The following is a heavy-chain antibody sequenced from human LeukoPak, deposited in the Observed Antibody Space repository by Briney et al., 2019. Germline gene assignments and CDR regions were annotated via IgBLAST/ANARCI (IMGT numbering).Heavy chain of an antibody. CDR2: ISGSGNTI. D-gene: IGHD3-9*01. J-gene: IGHJ6*03. V-gene: IGHV3-11*04. CDR1: GFTFSDYY. CDR3: ARDGVLRYFDWFLGQQYYYYYMDV. Sequence: GGSLRLSCAASGFTFSDYYMSWIRQAPGKGLEWISYISGSGNTIYYADSVKGRFTVSRDNAKNSLYLQMNNLRAEDTAVYYCARDGVLRYFDWFLGQQYYYYYMDVWGKGTTVTVSS.